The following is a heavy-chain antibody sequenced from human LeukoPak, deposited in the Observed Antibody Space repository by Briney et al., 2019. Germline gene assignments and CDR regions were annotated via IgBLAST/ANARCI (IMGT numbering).Heavy chain of an antibody. CDR3: AKDRSGGVNHYFDY. Sequence: GCTLRLSWADCGFSFESYGLRWVHQAKGKGLEWVAVISYDGSNKYYADSVKGRFTISRDNSKNTLYLQMNSLRAEDTAVYYCAKDRSGGVNHYFDYWGQGTLVTVSS. J-gene: IGHJ4*02. D-gene: IGHD6-25*01. CDR1: GFSFESYG. V-gene: IGHV3-30*18. CDR2: ISYDGSNK.